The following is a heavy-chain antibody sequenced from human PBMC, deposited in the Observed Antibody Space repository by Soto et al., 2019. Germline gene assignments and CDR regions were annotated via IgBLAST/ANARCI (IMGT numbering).Heavy chain of an antibody. Sequence: EVQLVESGGGLVQPGGSLRLSCAASGFTFSSYWIHWVRQAPWKGLVWVSRINGDGRTTNYADSVKGQFAISRDNAKNTVYLQMNSLRAEDTAVYYCARGAAGRYYSDYWGQGTLVTVSS. CDR1: GFTFSSYW. CDR3: ARGAAGRYYSDY. V-gene: IGHV3-74*01. CDR2: INGDGRTT. J-gene: IGHJ4*02. D-gene: IGHD2-15*01.